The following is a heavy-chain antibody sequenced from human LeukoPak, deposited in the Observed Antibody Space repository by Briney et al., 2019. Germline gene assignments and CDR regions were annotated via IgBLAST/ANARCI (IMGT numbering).Heavy chain of an antibody. CDR2: IYYSGST. J-gene: IGHJ5*02. CDR3: AGADKRPDFWSDYFISCFDP. V-gene: IGHV4-59*01. D-gene: IGHD3-3*01. Sequence: SETLSLTCTVSGGSFSSYYWSWIRQPPGRGLEWIGYIYYSGSTNYNPSLKSRVTILVDTSKNQFSLKLSSVTAADTDVYYCAGADKRPDFWSDYFISCFDPWGQGTTVTVSS. CDR1: GGSFSSYY.